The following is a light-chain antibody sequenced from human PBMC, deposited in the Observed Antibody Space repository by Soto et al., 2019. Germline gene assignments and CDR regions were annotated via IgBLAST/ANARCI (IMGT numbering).Light chain of an antibody. V-gene: IGKV1-5*01. J-gene: IGKJ1*01. CDR1: QSISRW. CDR3: QQYNSYSPET. CDR2: DAS. Sequence: DIQMTQFPSTLFASVGDRVTITCRASQSISRWLAWYQQKPGKAPKLLIYDASNLEKGVPSRFSGRGAGTEFTLTISSLQPDDFATYFCQQYNSYSPETFGQGTKVEI.